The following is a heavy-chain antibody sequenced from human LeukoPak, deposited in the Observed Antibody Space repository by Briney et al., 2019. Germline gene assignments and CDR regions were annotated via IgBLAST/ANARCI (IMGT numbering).Heavy chain of an antibody. V-gene: IGHV3-23*01. CDR1: GFTFSNYG. CDR3: AKRVPYSSSSVYYDY. D-gene: IGHD6-6*01. CDR2: ISDSGSDT. J-gene: IGHJ4*02. Sequence: HPGGSLRLSCAASGFTFSNYGMNWVRQAPGKGLEWVSSISDSGSDTYYADSVRGRFTISRDNSKNTLHLQMESLRVDDTAIYYCAKRVPYSSSSVYYDYWGQGTLVTVSS.